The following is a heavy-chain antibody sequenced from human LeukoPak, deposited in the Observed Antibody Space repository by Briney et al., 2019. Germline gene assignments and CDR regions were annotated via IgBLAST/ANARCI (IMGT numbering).Heavy chain of an antibody. D-gene: IGHD6-13*01. J-gene: IGHJ4*02. V-gene: IGHV3-74*01. Sequence: GGSLRLSCAASGVTLSGYWIRWVRQAPGKGLVWVARINPDGSITSYADSVKGRFTISRDNAKNSLYLQMNSLRAEDTAVYYCARAPTRIAAAGAMGYFDYWGQGTLVTVSS. CDR1: GVTLSGYW. CDR2: INPDGSIT. CDR3: ARAPTRIAAAGAMGYFDY.